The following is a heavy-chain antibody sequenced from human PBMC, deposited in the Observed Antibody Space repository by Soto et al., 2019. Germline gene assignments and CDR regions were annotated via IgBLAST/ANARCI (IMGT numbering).Heavy chain of an antibody. CDR2: IYYSGST. CDR1: GGSISSGGYY. CDR3: AIFYPYGMDV. D-gene: IGHD2-8*01. V-gene: IGHV4-31*03. Sequence: SETLSLTCTVSGGSISSGGYYWSWIRQHPGKGLEWIGYIYYSGSTYYNPSLKSRVTISVDTSKNQFSLKLSSVTAADTAVYYRAIFYPYGMDVWGQGTTVTVSS. J-gene: IGHJ6*02.